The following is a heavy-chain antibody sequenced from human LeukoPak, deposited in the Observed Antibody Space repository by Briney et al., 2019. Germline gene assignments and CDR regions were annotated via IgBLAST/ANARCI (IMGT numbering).Heavy chain of an antibody. V-gene: IGHV1-8*01. J-gene: IGHJ4*02. CDR2: MNPNSGNT. CDR3: ARGDYYYDSSGHTFDY. CDR1: GYTFTSYD. Sequence: ASVTVSCKASGYTFTSYDINWVRQAPGQGLEWMGWMNPNSGNTGYAQKFQGRVTMTRNTSISTAYMELSSLRSEDTAVYYCARGDYYYDSSGHTFDYWGQGTLVTVSS. D-gene: IGHD3-22*01.